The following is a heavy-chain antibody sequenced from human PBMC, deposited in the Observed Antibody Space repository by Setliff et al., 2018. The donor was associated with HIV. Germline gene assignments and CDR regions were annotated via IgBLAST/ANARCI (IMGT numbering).Heavy chain of an antibody. D-gene: IGHD3-22*01. CDR1: GFSFSTYG. CDR3: ARAYNVYDYRFDSSGYDY. V-gene: IGHV3-33*03. J-gene: IGHJ4*02. Sequence: GGSLRLSCAASGFSFSTYGMYWVRQAPGKGLEWVAVIWYDASGEHYADSVKGRFIASTDNAKNSLFLQMNSLKAEDTAVYYCARAYNVYDYRFDSSGYDYWGQGTLVTVSS. CDR2: IWYDASGE.